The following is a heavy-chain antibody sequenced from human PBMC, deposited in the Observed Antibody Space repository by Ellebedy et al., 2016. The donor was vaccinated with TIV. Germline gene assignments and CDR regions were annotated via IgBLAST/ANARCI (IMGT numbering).Heavy chain of an antibody. J-gene: IGHJ4*02. CDR1: GFAFSSYA. V-gene: IGHV3-30-3*01. D-gene: IGHD5-18*01. CDR3: AKVQRGYSYGFDY. CDR2: ISYDGSNK. Sequence: GESLKISXAASGFAFSSYAMHWVRQAPGKGLEWVAVISYDGSNKYYADSVKGRFTISRDNSKNTLYLQMNSLRAEDTALYYCAKVQRGYSYGFDYWGQGTLVTVSS.